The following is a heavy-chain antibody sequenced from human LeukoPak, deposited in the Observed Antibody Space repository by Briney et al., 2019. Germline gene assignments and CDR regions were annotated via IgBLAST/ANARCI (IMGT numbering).Heavy chain of an antibody. Sequence: GGSLRLSCAASGFTFSTYEMNWVRQPPAKGLEWVSKISSSGSSTYYADSVKGRFTISRDNAKNSLYLQMNSLRAEDTAVYYCARGAGWSWGQGTLVTVSS. CDR2: ISSSGSST. D-gene: IGHD6-19*01. V-gene: IGHV3-48*03. CDR1: GFTFSTYE. J-gene: IGHJ5*02. CDR3: ARGAGWS.